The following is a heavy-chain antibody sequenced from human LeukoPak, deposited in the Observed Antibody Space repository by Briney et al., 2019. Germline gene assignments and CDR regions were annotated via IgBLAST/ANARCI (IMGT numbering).Heavy chain of an antibody. CDR2: INAGNGNT. V-gene: IGHV1-3*01. CDR3: ARDQEGFDY. J-gene: IGHJ4*02. Sequence: ASVKVSCKASGYTFTSYAMHWVRQAPGQRLEWMGWINAGNGNTKYSQKFQGRVTVTWDTSTSTVLMELSGLRSEDTAVYYCARDQEGFDYWGQGTLVTVSS. CDR1: GYTFTSYA.